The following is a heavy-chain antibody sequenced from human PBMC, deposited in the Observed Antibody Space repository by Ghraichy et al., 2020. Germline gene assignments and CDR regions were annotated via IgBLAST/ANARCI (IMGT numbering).Heavy chain of an antibody. CDR2: IYTSGST. CDR1: GGSISSYY. J-gene: IGHJ5*02. CDR3: ARDIVTMVRGVINWFDP. D-gene: IGHD3-10*01. V-gene: IGHV4-4*07. Sequence: SETLSLTCTVSGGSISSYYWSWIRQPAGKGLEWIGRIYTSGSTNYNPSLKSRVTMSVDTSKNQFSLKLSSVTAADTAVYYCARDIVTMVRGVINWFDPWGQGTLVTVSS.